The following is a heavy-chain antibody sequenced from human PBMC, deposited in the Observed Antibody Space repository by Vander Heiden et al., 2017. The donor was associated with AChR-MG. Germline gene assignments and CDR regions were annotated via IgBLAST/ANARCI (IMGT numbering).Heavy chain of an antibody. CDR3: SRGCSDTRCHIS. CDR2: ISATGNTK. V-gene: IGHV3-48*03. CDR1: GFIFSSYE. Sequence: EVQLVESGGGSVQPGGSLRLSCAASGFIFSSYEMNWVRQSPGKGLEWISYISATGNTKYYADSVRGRFIISRDNAKNSLYLQMSSLRAEDTAVYYCSRGCSDTRCHISGGQGTLVTVSS. D-gene: IGHD2-2*02. J-gene: IGHJ4*02.